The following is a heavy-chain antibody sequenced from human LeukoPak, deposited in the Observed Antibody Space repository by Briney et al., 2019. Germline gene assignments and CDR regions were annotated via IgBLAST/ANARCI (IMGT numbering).Heavy chain of an antibody. CDR1: GYSISSGYY. J-gene: IGHJ4*02. V-gene: IGHV4-38-2*02. CDR3: ARDSFCSGWYRGFDY. Sequence: SETLSLTCTVSGYSISSGYYWGWIRQPPGKGLEWIGSIYHSGRTFYNPSLKSRVTISVDTSKNQFSLKLSSVTAADTAVYYCARDSFCSGWYRGFDYWGQGTLVTVSS. D-gene: IGHD6-19*01. CDR2: IYHSGRT.